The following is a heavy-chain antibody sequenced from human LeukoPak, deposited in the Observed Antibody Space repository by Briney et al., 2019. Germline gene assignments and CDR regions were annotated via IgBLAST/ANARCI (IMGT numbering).Heavy chain of an antibody. D-gene: IGHD6-6*01. CDR2: MNSNSGNT. CDR1: GYTFTSYD. J-gene: IGHJ5*02. Sequence: ASVTVSFKASGYTFTSYDINWVRQAPGQGLEWMGWMNSNSGNTGYAQKFQGRVTMTRNTSISTAYMELSSLRSEDTAVYYCARRRGQLVRTGWFDPWGQGTLVTVSS. CDR3: ARRRGQLVRTGWFDP. V-gene: IGHV1-8*01.